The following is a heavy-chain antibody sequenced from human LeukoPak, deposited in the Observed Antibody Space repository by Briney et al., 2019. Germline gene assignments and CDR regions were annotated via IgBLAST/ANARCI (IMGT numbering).Heavy chain of an antibody. J-gene: IGHJ4*02. V-gene: IGHV3-30*02. CDR1: GFTFSSYG. D-gene: IGHD2-21*02. Sequence: GGSLRLSCAASGFTFSSYGFHWVRQAPGKGLEWVAFIRYDGSKRYYADSVKGRFTISRDNSRNTVFLQMTGLRLEDTALYYCAKGGRAVVVTAIDYWGQGTLAAVSS. CDR3: AKGGRAVVVTAIDY. CDR2: IRYDGSKR.